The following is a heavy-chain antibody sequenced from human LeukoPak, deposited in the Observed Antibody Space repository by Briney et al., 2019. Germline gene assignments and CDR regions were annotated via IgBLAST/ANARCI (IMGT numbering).Heavy chain of an antibody. CDR2: IYTSGST. Sequence: SETPSLTCTVSGGSISSHHWSWIRQPAGKGLEWIGRIYTSGSTNYNPSLKGRVTMSVDTSKNQFSLKLSSVTAADTAVYYCASGGDYVDYAWTDWGQGTLVTVSS. J-gene: IGHJ4*02. CDR3: ASGGDYVDYAWTD. CDR1: GGSISSHH. D-gene: IGHD4-17*01. V-gene: IGHV4-4*07.